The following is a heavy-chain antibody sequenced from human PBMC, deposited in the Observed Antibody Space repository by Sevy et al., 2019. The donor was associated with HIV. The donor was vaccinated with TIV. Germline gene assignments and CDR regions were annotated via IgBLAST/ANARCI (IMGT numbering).Heavy chain of an antibody. V-gene: IGHV3-11*06. J-gene: IGHJ4*02. CDR1: GFTFSDYY. CDR2: ISSGSTYT. D-gene: IGHD1-7*01. CDR3: SRDRRNYAGQYFDY. Sequence: GGSLRLSCAVSGFTFSDYYMSWIRQAPGKGLEWVSDISSGSTYTKYEDSVKGRFTIYRDNAKNSLYLQMNSLRVEDTAVYYCSRDRRNYAGQYFDYWGQGTLVTVSS.